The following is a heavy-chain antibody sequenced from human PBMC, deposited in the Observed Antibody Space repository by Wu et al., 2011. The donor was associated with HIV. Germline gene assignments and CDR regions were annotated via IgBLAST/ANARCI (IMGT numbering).Heavy chain of an antibody. D-gene: IGHD3-16*01. V-gene: IGHV1-69*05. CDR1: GDAFSTYG. Sequence: QVQLVQSGAEVKKPGSSVKVSCKASGDAFSTYGISWVRQAPGQGLEWVGGIIPIFGLVNYAQKFQGRVTITTDASTSTAYMDLSSLTSEDTAVYYCARDVQYRSXDYVWGSRKYGMDVWGQGTSVTVSS. CDR2: IIPIFGLV. J-gene: IGHJ6*02. CDR3: ARDVQYRSXDYVWGSRKYGMDV.